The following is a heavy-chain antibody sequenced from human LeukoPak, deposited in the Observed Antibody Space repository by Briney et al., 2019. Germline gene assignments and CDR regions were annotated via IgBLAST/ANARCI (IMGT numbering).Heavy chain of an antibody. D-gene: IGHD3-3*01. CDR1: GDSISRSNYC. Sequence: PSETLSLTCTVSGDSISRSNYCWGWIRQPPGKGLEWIGSICYSGSTYYNPSLKSRVTISVDTSKNQFSLKLKSVTAADTAVYYCARLPPHYDFWSGYYSYYYYGMDVWGQGTTVTVSS. CDR2: ICYSGST. J-gene: IGHJ6*02. CDR3: ARLPPHYDFWSGYYSYYYYGMDV. V-gene: IGHV4-39*01.